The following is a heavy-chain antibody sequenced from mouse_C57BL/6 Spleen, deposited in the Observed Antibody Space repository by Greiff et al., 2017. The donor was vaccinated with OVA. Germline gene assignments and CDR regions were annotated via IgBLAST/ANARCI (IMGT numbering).Heavy chain of an antibody. D-gene: IGHD1-1*01. CDR3: ARTGYGSSSWFAY. CDR2: IDPANGNT. CDR1: GFNIKNTY. J-gene: IGHJ3*01. Sequence: EVQLQQSVAELVRPGASVKLSCTASGFNIKNTYMHWVKQRPEQGLEWIGRIDPANGNTKYAPKFQSKATITADTSSNTDYLQLSSLTSEDTAIYYCARTGYGSSSWFAYWGQGTLVTVSA. V-gene: IGHV14-3*01.